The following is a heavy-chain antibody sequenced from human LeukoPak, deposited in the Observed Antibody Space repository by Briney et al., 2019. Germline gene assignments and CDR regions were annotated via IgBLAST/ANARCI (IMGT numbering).Heavy chain of an antibody. J-gene: IGHJ4*02. Sequence: ASVTVSCKASGHTFTSYGISWVRQAPGQGREWMGWISAYNGNTNYAQKLQGRVTITTDTSTKTAYMELRSLRSDDTAVYYCARDPPAAAGTFNYWGQGTLVTVSS. D-gene: IGHD6-13*01. CDR2: ISAYNGNT. V-gene: IGHV1-18*01. CDR1: GHTFTSYG. CDR3: ARDPPAAAGTFNY.